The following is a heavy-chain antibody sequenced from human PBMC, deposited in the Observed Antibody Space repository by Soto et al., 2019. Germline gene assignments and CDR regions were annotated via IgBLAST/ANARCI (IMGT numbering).Heavy chain of an antibody. J-gene: IGHJ4*02. V-gene: IGHV4-39*01. CDR3: ARQLLWFGELPYYFDY. CDR2: IYYSGST. Sequence: QLQLQESGPGLVKPSETLSLTCTVSGGSISSSSYYWGWIRQPPGKGLEWIGSIYYSGSTYYNPSLKRRVTISVDTSKNQFSLKLSSVTAADTAVYYCARQLLWFGELPYYFDYWGQGTLVTVSS. D-gene: IGHD3-10*01. CDR1: GGSISSSSYY.